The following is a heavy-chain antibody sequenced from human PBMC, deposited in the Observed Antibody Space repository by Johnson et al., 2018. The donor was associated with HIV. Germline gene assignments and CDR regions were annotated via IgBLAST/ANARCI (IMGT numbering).Heavy chain of an antibody. J-gene: IGHJ3*02. CDR3: ARVVQYYDSSGYSTRGGDGLDI. Sequence: VQLVESGGGVVRPGGSLRLSCAASGFTFDDYGMSWVRQAPGKGLEWVSGINWNGGSTSYADSVKGRFTISRDTAKHSLYLQMNSLRAEDTALYYCARVVQYYDSSGYSTRGGDGLDIWGQGTVVTVSS. CDR2: INWNGGST. D-gene: IGHD3-22*01. CDR1: GFTFDDYG. V-gene: IGHV3-20*04.